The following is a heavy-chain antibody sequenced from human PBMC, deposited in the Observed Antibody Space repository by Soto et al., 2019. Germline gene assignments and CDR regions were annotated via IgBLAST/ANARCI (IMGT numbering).Heavy chain of an antibody. CDR3: ARGVAEMATITGPL. CDR2: IYNGGST. J-gene: IGHJ4*02. D-gene: IGHD5-12*01. Sequence: HPGGSLRLSCAASGFTVSSNYMSWVRQAPGKGLEWVSVIYNGGSTYYADSVKGRFTISRDNSKNTLYLQMNSLRAEDTAVYYCARGVAEMATITGPLWGQGTLVTVSS. CDR1: GFTVSSNY. V-gene: IGHV3-53*01.